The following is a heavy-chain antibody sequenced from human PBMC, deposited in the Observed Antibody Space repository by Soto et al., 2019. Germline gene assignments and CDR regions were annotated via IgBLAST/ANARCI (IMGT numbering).Heavy chain of an antibody. V-gene: IGHV4-4*07. CDR3: ARGPYCGEECYFAY. J-gene: IGHJ4*02. D-gene: IGHD3-10*01. Sequence: QVHLQESGPGLVKPSETLSLTCSVFGDSISRYYWSWIRQPAGKGLEFIGRIYNSGIINYNPSLESRVPMSVDPSKNQISLQLSSATAADTAMYYCARGPYCGEECYFAYWGQGTLVTVSP. CDR2: IYNSGII. CDR1: GDSISRYY.